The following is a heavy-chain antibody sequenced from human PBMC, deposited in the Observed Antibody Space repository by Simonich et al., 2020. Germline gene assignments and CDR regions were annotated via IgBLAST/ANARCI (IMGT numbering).Heavy chain of an antibody. V-gene: IGHV4-34*01. Sequence: QVQLQQWGAGLLKPSETLSLTCAVYGGSFSGYYWRWIRQPPGKGLEWIGEINHSGSTNYNPSLKSRVTISVDTSKNQFSLKLSSVTAADTAVYYCASPSGSYAGGHAFDIWGQGTMVTVSS. J-gene: IGHJ3*02. CDR1: GGSFSGYY. D-gene: IGHD1-26*01. CDR2: INHSGST. CDR3: ASPSGSYAGGHAFDI.